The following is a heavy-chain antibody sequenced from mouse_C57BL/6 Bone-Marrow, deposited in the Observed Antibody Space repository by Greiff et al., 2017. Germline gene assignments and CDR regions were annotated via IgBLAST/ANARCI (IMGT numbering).Heavy chain of an antibody. CDR3: ARDYCSSYWYFDV. D-gene: IGHD1-1*01. CDR2: IYPRGGST. V-gene: IGHV1-85*01. CDR1: GYTFTSYD. Sequence: QVQLQQSGPELVKPGASVKLSCKASGYTFTSYDINWVKQRPGQGLEWIGWIYPRGGSTKYNEKFKGKATLTVDTSSSTAYMELHSLTSEDSAVYDCARDYCSSYWYFDVWGTGTTVTVSS. J-gene: IGHJ1*03.